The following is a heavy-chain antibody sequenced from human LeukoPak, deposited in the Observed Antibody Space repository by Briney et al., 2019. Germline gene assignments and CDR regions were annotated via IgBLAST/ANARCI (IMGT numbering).Heavy chain of an antibody. CDR3: AHYRDYVGWSGP. CDR1: GVSISSAGYY. CDR2: ISYRGSP. V-gene: IGHV4-31*03. Sequence: PSETLSLTCTVSGVSISSAGYYWSWIRPHPGKGLEWIGYISYRGSPYYNPYLKSRITISLDTAKNQSSLTVFSVTAAGTAVYYCAHYRDYVGWSGPWGGRTRVSLFS. J-gene: IGHJ5*02. D-gene: IGHD4-11*01.